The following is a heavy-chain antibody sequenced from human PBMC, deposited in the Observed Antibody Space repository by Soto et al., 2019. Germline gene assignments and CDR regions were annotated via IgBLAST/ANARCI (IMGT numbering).Heavy chain of an antibody. Sequence: GESLKISCAASGFTFSSYAMHWVRQAPGKGLEWVAVISYDGSNKYYADSVKGRFTISRDNSKNTLYLQMNSLRAEDTAVYYCARDHRFGELLSPFDYWGQGTLVTVSS. CDR3: ARDHRFGELLSPFDY. CDR1: GFTFSSYA. V-gene: IGHV3-30*04. J-gene: IGHJ4*02. CDR2: ISYDGSNK. D-gene: IGHD3-10*01.